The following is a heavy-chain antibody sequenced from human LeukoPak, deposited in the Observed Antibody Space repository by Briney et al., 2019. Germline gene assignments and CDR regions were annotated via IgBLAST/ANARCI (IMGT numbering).Heavy chain of an antibody. V-gene: IGHV3-23*01. D-gene: IGHD1-26*01. Sequence: GGSLRLSCAASGLTFSSCALGWVRQAPGKGLEWVSVISASGITTSYADSVRGRFTISRDNSKDTLNLQMNSLRAEDTAVYYCAKGDRASVVGPLDYWGQGTLVTVSS. J-gene: IGHJ4*02. CDR1: GLTFSSCA. CDR2: ISASGITT. CDR3: AKGDRASVVGPLDY.